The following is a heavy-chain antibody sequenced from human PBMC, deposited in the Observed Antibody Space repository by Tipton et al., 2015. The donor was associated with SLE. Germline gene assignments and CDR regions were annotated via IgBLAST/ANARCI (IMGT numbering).Heavy chain of an antibody. CDR2: IYYSGGT. V-gene: IGHV4-59*07. J-gene: IGHJ4*02. D-gene: IGHD3-3*01. CDR1: GDYISNYY. Sequence: TLSLTCTVSGDYISNYYWTWIRQPPGKGLEWIGYIYYSGGTNYNPSLKSRVTISVDTSKNQFPLKLNSVTAADTAVYYCARSYYDFWRASVRGDFDYWGQGTLVTVSS. CDR3: ARSYYDFWRASVRGDFDY.